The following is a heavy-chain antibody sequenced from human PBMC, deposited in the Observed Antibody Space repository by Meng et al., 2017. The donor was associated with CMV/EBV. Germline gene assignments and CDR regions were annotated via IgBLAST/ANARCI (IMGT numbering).Heavy chain of an antibody. V-gene: IGHV1-18*01. CDR3: ARVPDFWSGLDDGMDV. D-gene: IGHD3-3*01. CDR1: GYTFTSYG. Sequence: ASVKVSCKASGYTFTSYGISWVRQAPGQGLERMGWISAYNGNTNYAQKLQGRVTMTTDTSTSTAYMELRSLRSDDTAVYYCARVPDFWSGLDDGMDVWGQGTTVTVSS. CDR2: ISAYNGNT. J-gene: IGHJ6*02.